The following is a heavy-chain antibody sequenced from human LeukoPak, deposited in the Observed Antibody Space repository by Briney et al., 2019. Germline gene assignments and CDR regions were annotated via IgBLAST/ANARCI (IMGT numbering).Heavy chain of an antibody. CDR1: GGSISSSSYY. CDR2: IYTSGST. J-gene: IGHJ3*02. D-gene: IGHD1-26*01. V-gene: IGHV4-61*02. Sequence: SETLSLTCTVSGGSISSSSYYWGWIRQPAGKGLEWIGRIYTSGSTNYNPSLKSRVTMSVDTSKNQFSLKLSSVTAADTAVYYCARDPGELEVFSHDAFDIWGQGTMVTVSS. CDR3: ARDPGELEVFSHDAFDI.